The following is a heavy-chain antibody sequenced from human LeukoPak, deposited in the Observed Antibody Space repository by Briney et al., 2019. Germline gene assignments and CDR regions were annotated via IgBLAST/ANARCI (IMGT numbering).Heavy chain of an antibody. CDR1: GFTFSNYA. D-gene: IGHD4-23*01. J-gene: IGHJ5*02. Sequence: PGRSLRLSCSASGFTFSNYAMSWVRLAPRKGLEWVSVISGGCSSTFYADSVRGRFTISRDNSNNTMFLRMDSLRAEDRGVYYCAKEDSAVVTPGNWFDPWGQGNLVTVSS. V-gene: IGHV3-23*01. CDR2: ISGGCSST. CDR3: AKEDSAVVTPGNWFDP.